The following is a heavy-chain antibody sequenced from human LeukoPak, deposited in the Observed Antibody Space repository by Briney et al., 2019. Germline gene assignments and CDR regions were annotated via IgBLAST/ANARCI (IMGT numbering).Heavy chain of an antibody. J-gene: IGHJ3*02. CDR2: IKSDGSNT. CDR3: AKDRYFDWLFSDAFDI. CDR1: GFTFSSYW. Sequence: RAGGSLRLSCAASGFTFSSYWMHWVRQAPGKGLVWVSRIKSDGSNTNYADSVKGRFTISRDNAKNSLYLQMNSLRAEDTALYYCAKDRYFDWLFSDAFDIWGQGTMVTVSS. V-gene: IGHV3-74*01. D-gene: IGHD3-9*01.